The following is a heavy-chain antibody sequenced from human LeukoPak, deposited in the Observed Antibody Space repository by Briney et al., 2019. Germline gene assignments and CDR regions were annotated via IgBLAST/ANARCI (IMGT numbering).Heavy chain of an antibody. J-gene: IGHJ4*02. Sequence: SETLSLTCTVSGGSISSSSYYWGWIRQPPGKGLEWIGSIYYSGSTNYNPPLKSRVTISADTSKNQFSLKLSSVTAADTAVYYCARVNSSGCDYWGQGTLVTVSS. CDR1: GGSISSSSYY. V-gene: IGHV4-39*07. D-gene: IGHD6-19*01. CDR2: IYYSGST. CDR3: ARVNSSGCDY.